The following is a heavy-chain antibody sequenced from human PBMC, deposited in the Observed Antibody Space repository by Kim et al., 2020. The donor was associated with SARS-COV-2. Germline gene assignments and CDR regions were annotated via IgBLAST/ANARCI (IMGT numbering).Heavy chain of an antibody. CDR1: GYSISSGYY. V-gene: IGHV4-38-2*02. CDR2: IYHSGST. CDR3: ARDNPYSSGWYRAGYYYG. J-gene: IGHJ6*01. D-gene: IGHD6-19*01. Sequence: SETLSLTCTVSGYSISSGYYWGWIRQPPGKGLEWIGSIYHSGSTYYNPSLKSRVTISVDTSKNQFSLKLSSVTAADTAVYYCARDNPYSSGWYRAGYYYG.